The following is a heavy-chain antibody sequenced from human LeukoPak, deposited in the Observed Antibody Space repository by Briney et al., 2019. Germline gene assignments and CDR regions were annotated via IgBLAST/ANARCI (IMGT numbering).Heavy chain of an antibody. V-gene: IGHV4-39*01. J-gene: IGHJ4*02. CDR3: ARRTFGEGNY. CDR2: IYYSGST. D-gene: IGHD3-16*01. CDR1: GGSISSSSYY. Sequence: PSETLSLTCTVSGGSISSSSYYWGWIRQPPGKGLEWIGSIYYSGSTYYNPSLKSRVTISVDTSKNQFSLKLSSVTAADTAVYYCARRTFGEGNYWGQGTLVTASS.